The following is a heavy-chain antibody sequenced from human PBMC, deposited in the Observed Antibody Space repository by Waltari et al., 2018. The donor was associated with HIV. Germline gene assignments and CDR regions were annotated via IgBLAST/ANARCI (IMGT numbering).Heavy chain of an antibody. CDR2: STAYNGNT. V-gene: IGHV1-18*01. Sequence: QVQLVQSGAGVKKPGASVKVSCKASGYTFTSYGISWVRQAPGQGLQWMGWSTAYNGNTNYQQTLQGRDSMTTDTPTSTAYLELRCLRAYDTAVYYCARVQRRGAFDIWGQGTMVTVSS. D-gene: IGHD6-25*01. CDR1: GYTFTSYG. CDR3: ARVQRRGAFDI. J-gene: IGHJ3*02.